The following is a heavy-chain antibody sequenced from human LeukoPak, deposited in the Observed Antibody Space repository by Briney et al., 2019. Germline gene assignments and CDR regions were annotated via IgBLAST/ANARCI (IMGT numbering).Heavy chain of an antibody. J-gene: IGHJ4*02. CDR3: ARLGYCSSTSCYPSDY. V-gene: IGHV3-21*01. Sequence: GGSLRLSCAASGFTLTAYWMHWVRRAPGKGLEWVSSISSSSSYIYYADSVKGRFTISRDNAKNSLYLQMNSLRAEDTAVYYCARLGYCSSTSCYPSDYWGQGTLVTVSS. CDR1: GFTLTAYW. CDR2: ISSSSSYI. D-gene: IGHD2-2*01.